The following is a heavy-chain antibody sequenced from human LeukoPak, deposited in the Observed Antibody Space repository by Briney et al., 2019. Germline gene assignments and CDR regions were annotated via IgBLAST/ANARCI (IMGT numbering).Heavy chain of an antibody. CDR3: ASEKHYYDSSVGGY. V-gene: IGHV3-21*01. D-gene: IGHD3-22*01. CDR1: GFTFSSYS. CDR2: ISSSSSYI. Sequence: GGSLRLSCAASGFTFSSYSMNWVRQAPGKGLEWVSSISSSSSYIYYADSVNGQFTISRDNAKNSLYLQMNSLRAEDTAVYYCASEKHYYDSSVGGYWGQGTLVTVSS. J-gene: IGHJ4*02.